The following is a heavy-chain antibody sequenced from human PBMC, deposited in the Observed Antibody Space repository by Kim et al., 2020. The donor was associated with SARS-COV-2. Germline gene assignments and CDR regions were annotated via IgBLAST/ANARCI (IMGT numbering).Heavy chain of an antibody. CDR3: AKDQSYGDYEDWFDP. J-gene: IGHJ5*02. V-gene: IGHV3-23*01. CDR1: GFTFSSYA. D-gene: IGHD4-17*01. Sequence: GGSLRLSCAASGFTFSSYAMSWVRQAPGKGLEWVSAISGSGSSTYYADSVKDRFTISRDNSKNTLYLQMNSLRAEDTAVYYCAKDQSYGDYEDWFDPWGQGTLVTVSS. CDR2: ISGSGSST.